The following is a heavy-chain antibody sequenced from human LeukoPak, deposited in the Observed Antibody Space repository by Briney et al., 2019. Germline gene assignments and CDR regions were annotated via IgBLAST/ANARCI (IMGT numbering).Heavy chain of an antibody. D-gene: IGHD3-10*01. J-gene: IGHJ4*02. V-gene: IGHV4-39*01. Sequence: SETLSLTCTVSGGSISSSDSYWAWVRQPPGKGLEWIGSICFSRTTYYNPSLKSRVTMSIDTSKNHFSLKVASVTAADTAVFYCGRHFPETGRDEQPLEYWGQGSLFTVSS. CDR2: ICFSRTT. CDR3: GRHFPETGRDEQPLEY. CDR1: GGSISSSDSY.